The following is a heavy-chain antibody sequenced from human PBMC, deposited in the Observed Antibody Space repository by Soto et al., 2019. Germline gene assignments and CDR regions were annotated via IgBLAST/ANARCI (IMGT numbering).Heavy chain of an antibody. D-gene: IGHD1-1*01. V-gene: IGHV3-33*01. J-gene: IGHJ5*02. CDR3: ARDGGGWKSNWFDP. CDR1: GFTFSSYG. Sequence: QVQLVESGGGVVQPGRSLRLSCAASGFTFSSYGMHWVRQAPGKGLEWVAVIWYDGSNKYYADSVKGRFTISRDNSKNTLYLQMNSLRAEDTAVYYCARDGGGWKSNWFDPWGQGTLVTVSS. CDR2: IWYDGSNK.